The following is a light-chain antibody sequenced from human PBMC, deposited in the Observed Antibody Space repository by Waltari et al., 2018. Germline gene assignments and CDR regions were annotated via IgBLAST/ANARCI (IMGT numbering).Light chain of an antibody. CDR2: AAS. CDR1: QFSRRS. Sequence: DIQMTQSAAFLSASVGDRVTITCPASQFSRRSLNWYQQKPGKAPKLLIYAASTLQRGVPSRFSGSGSRTDFTLTISSLQPEDFATYYCQQSYSTPGTFGQGTKVEIK. V-gene: IGKV1-39*01. CDR3: QQSYSTPGT. J-gene: IGKJ1*01.